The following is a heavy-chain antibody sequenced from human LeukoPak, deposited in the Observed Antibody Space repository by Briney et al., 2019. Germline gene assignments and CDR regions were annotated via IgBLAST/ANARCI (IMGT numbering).Heavy chain of an antibody. J-gene: IGHJ4*02. CDR2: IAGNSVTI. Sequence: GGSLRLSCAASGFTFSTYAMNWVRQAPGRGLEWVSVIAGNSVTIRYADSVKGRFTISRDNSKNTVFLQMNSLKVEDTALYYCTKDLRPDGLYDFDSWGQGALVTVSS. D-gene: IGHD5/OR15-5a*01. CDR1: GFTFSTYA. CDR3: TKDLRPDGLYDFDS. V-gene: IGHV3-23*01.